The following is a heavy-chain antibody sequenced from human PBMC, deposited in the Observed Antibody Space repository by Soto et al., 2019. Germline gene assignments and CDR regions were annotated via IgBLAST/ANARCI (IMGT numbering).Heavy chain of an antibody. CDR3: ARNEGVATGSVEPKVTVFGY. CDR2: INHSGST. D-gene: IGHD5-12*01. Sequence: SETLSLTCAVYGGSFSGYYWSWIRQPPGKGLEWIGEINHSGSTNYNPSLKSRVTISVDTSKNQFSLKLSSVTAADTAVYYCARNEGVATGSVEPKVTVFGYWGQGTLVTVSS. J-gene: IGHJ4*02. CDR1: GGSFSGYY. V-gene: IGHV4-34*01.